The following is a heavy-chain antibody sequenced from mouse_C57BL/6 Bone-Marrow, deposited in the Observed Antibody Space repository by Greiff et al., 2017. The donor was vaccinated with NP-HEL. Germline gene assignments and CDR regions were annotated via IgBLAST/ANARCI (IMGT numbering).Heavy chain of an antibody. D-gene: IGHD1-1*01. V-gene: IGHV5-12*01. Sequence: EVKLVESGGGLVQPGGSLKLSCAASGFTFSDYYMYWVRQTPEKRLEWVAYISNGGGSTYYPDTVRGRFTISSDNAKNTLYLQMSRLKSEDTAMYYCARQEDHYYGSSYGYFDVWGTGTTVTVSS. CDR1: GFTFSDYY. J-gene: IGHJ1*03. CDR2: ISNGGGST. CDR3: ARQEDHYYGSSYGYFDV.